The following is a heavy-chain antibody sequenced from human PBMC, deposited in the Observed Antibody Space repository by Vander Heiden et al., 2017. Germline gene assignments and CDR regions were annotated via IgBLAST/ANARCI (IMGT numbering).Heavy chain of an antibody. D-gene: IGHD2-21*01. V-gene: IGHV3-23*01. CDR3: AKEKGFRGAFDV. CDR2: INGSGVNT. Sequence: VQLLESGGGLVQPGGSLRLSCAASGFTFNNYGMNWGRQTPGKGLEWVSSINGSGVNTYYADSVKGRFTISRDNSKNTVFLLMSSLRGEDTAEYYCAKEKGFRGAFDVWGQGTMVAVSS. CDR1: GFTFNNYG. J-gene: IGHJ3*01.